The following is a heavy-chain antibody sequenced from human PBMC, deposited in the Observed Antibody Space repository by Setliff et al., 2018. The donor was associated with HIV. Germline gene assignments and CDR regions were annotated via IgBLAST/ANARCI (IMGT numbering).Heavy chain of an antibody. CDR2: ISYDGSKK. CDR3: ARQLYNSLDF. Sequence: VGSLRLSCVASGFTFSTFAMHWVRQAPGKGLEWVSVISYDGSKKQYADSVKGRFTVSRDNSKNTVYLQVDSLRPEDTAVYYCARQLYNSLDFWGQGALVTVSS. V-gene: IGHV3-30*01. D-gene: IGHD1-1*01. J-gene: IGHJ4*02. CDR1: GFTFSTFA.